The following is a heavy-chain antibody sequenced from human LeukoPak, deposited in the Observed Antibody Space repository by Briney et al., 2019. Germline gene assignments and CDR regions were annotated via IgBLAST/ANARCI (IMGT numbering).Heavy chain of an antibody. Sequence: TGGSLRLSCAASGFSFSDFYMSWVRQAPGKGLEWVASVYKDGSERNYADSVKGQFTISRDNTQNSLYLQMNSLRAEDTAVYYCARTRASLAFWGQGTLVTVSS. V-gene: IGHV3-7*03. CDR2: VYKDGSER. J-gene: IGHJ4*02. D-gene: IGHD3-10*01. CDR3: ARTRASLAF. CDR1: GFSFSDFY.